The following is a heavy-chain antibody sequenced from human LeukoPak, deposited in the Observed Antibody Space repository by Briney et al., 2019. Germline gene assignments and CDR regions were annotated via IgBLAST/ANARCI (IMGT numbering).Heavy chain of an antibody. CDR3: AKSWGYCGTTSCYNFDY. V-gene: IGHV3-23*01. CDR2: ISGSGGST. D-gene: IGHD2-2*02. J-gene: IGHJ4*02. CDR1: GFTFSSSA. Sequence: PPGGSLRLSCAASGFTFSSSAMSWVRQAPGKGLEWVSAISGSGGSTYYADSVKGRFTISRDNSKNTLYLQMNSLRAEDTAVYYCAKSWGYCGTTSCYNFDYWGQGTLVTVS.